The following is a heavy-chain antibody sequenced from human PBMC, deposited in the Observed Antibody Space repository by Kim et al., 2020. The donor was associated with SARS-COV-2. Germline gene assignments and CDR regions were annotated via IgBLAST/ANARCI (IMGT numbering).Heavy chain of an antibody. D-gene: IGHD6-13*01. CDR2: ISAYNGNT. CDR1: GYTFTSYG. J-gene: IGHJ4*02. V-gene: IGHV1-18*04. CDR3: ARIRWQQLDPYYFDY. Sequence: ASVKVSCKASGYTFTSYGISWVRQAPGQGLEWMGWISAYNGNTNYAQKLQGRVTMTTDTSTSTAYMELRSLRSDDTAVYYCARIRWQQLDPYYFDYWGQGTLVTVSS.